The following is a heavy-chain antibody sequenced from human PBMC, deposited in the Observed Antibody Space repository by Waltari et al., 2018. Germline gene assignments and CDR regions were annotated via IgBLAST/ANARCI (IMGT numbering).Heavy chain of an antibody. J-gene: IGHJ4*02. CDR1: GGSISYY. Sequence: QVQLQESGPGLVKASETMSLTCTASGGSISYYWNWIRQAPGKGLEWIGYIAHSGSTRDNPSLKSRVTITIDTSNDQFSLKLSAVTAADTAVYFCARSDFSRSSSLSFFDWGQGTRVTVSS. CDR3: ARSDFSRSSSLSFFD. CDR2: IAHSGST. V-gene: IGHV4-59*01. D-gene: IGHD6-6*01.